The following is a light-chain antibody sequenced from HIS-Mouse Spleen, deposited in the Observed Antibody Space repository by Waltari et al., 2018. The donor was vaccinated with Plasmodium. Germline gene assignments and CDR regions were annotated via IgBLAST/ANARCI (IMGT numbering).Light chain of an antibody. Sequence: DIQMTQSPSSLSASVGARVTITCRASQSISHYLNWYQQKPGKAPKFLIYAASTLQSGVPSRFSGSGSGTDFTLTISSLQPEDFATYYCQQSYSTWTFGQGTKVEIK. CDR1: QSISHY. J-gene: IGKJ1*01. V-gene: IGKV1-39*01. CDR2: AAS. CDR3: QQSYSTWT.